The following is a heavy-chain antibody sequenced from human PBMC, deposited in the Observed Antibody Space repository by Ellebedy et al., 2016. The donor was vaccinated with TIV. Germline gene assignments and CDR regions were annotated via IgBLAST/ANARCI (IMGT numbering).Heavy chain of an antibody. CDR3: ARDTLVGVTDSYFDY. V-gene: IGHV3-74*01. CDR2: INGYGIST. Sequence: GESLKISCAASGFTFSGYWMHWVRQVPGKGLVWVSRINGYGISTAYSDSVKGRFTISRDNAKNPLYLQMNNLRAEDTGVYDCARDTLVGVTDSYFDYWGQGTLVTVSS. D-gene: IGHD1-26*01. CDR1: GFTFSGYW. J-gene: IGHJ4*02.